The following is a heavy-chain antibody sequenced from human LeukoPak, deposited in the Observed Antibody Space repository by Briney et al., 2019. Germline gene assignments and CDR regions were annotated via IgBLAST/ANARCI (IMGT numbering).Heavy chain of an antibody. D-gene: IGHD3-16*02. CDR2: ISYTGTYI. J-gene: IGHJ4*02. CDR1: SFNFKTYN. CDR3: ARDSGTYRPIDY. Sequence: GGSLRLSCSASSFNFKTYNINWVRQTPGKGLKWVSSISYTGTYIYYADSVKGRFTISRDNAESSVYLELNSLRVDDTAIYYCARDSGTYRPIDYWGQGTVVTVSS. V-gene: IGHV3-21*01.